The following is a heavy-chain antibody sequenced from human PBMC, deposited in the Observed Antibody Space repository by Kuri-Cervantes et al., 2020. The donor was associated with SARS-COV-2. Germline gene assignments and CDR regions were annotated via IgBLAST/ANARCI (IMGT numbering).Heavy chain of an antibody. V-gene: IGHV3-53*01. CDR1: GFTVSSKY. D-gene: IGHD2-2*02. CDR2: IYSGGST. Sequence: GGSLRLSCAASGFTVSSKYMSWVRQAPGKGLEWVSVIYSGGSTYYADSVKGRFTISRDNSKNTLYLQMNSLRAEDTAVYYCARDIKYQLLYPRWCMDVWGQGTTVTVSS. J-gene: IGHJ6*02. CDR3: ARDIKYQLLYPRWCMDV.